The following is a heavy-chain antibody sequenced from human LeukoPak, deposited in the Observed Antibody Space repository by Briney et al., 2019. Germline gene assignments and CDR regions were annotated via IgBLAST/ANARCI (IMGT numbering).Heavy chain of an antibody. CDR2: IYYSGST. J-gene: IGHJ4*02. CDR1: GGPISSYY. Sequence: SETLSLTCTVSGGPISSYYWSWIRQPPGKGLEWIGYIYYSGSTNYNPSLKSRVTISVDTSKNQFSLKLSSVTAADTAVYYCARYYVAGGYYFDYWGQGTLVTVSS. CDR3: ARYYVAGGYYFDY. D-gene: IGHD1-26*01. V-gene: IGHV4-59*01.